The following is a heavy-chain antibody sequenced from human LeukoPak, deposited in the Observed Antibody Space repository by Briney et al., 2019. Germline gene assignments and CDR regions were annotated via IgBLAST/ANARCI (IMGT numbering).Heavy chain of an antibody. D-gene: IGHD3-22*01. CDR2: INHSGST. CDR3: ATYSSGYQRNDY. J-gene: IGHJ4*02. CDR1: GGSFSGHY. V-gene: IGHV4-34*01. Sequence: SETLSLTCAVYGGSFSGHYWSWIRQPPGKGLEWIGEINHSGSTNYNPSLKSRVTISVDTSKNQFSLKLSSVTAADTAVYYCATYSSGYQRNDYWGQGTLVTVSS.